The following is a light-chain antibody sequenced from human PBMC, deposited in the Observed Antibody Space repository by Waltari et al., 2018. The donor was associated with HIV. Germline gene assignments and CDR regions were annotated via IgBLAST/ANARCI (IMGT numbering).Light chain of an antibody. V-gene: IGLV2-14*01. CDR3: SSYTSSSTV. J-gene: IGLJ1*01. Sequence: QSALTQPASVSGSPGQSITISCTGTSRAVGGYNYVSWYQQNPGKAPKLIIYEVSSRPSGISNRFSGSKSGNTASLTISGLQAEDEADYYCSSYTSSSTVFGTGTKVTVL. CDR2: EVS. CDR1: SRAVGGYNY.